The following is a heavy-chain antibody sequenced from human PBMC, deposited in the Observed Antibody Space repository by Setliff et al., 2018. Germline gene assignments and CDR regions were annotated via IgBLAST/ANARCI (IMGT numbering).Heavy chain of an antibody. CDR1: GGSISSSSYY. CDR2: IYYSGST. J-gene: IGHJ4*02. CDR3: ARRPRTVMVEEDY. V-gene: IGHV4-39*01. Sequence: PSETLSLTCTVSGGSISSSSYYWGWIRQPPGKGLEWIGSIYYSGSTYYNPSLKSRVTISVDTSKNQFSLKLTSVTAADTAVYYCARRPRTVMVEEDYWGQGILVTVSS. D-gene: IGHD2-15*01.